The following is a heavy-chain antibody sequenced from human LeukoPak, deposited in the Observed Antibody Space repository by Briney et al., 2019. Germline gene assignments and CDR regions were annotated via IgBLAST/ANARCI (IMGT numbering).Heavy chain of an antibody. Sequence: ASVKVSCKASGYTFTGYYMHWVRQAPGQGLEWMGWINPNSGGTNYAQKFQGRVTMTRDTSFSTAYMELSRLRSDDTAVYYCARDAHRIAVAGTCDYWGQGTLVTVSS. D-gene: IGHD6-19*01. CDR3: ARDAHRIAVAGTCDY. CDR1: GYTFTGYY. CDR2: INPNSGGT. V-gene: IGHV1-2*02. J-gene: IGHJ4*02.